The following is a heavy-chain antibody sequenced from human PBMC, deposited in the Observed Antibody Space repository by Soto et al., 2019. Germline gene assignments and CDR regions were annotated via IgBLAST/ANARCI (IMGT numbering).Heavy chain of an antibody. J-gene: IGHJ4*02. Sequence: QVQLQESGPGLVKPSETLSLTCTVSGGSISSYYWSWIRQPPGKGLEWIGNIHYSGSTNYNPYLKRHVTMSADTSKSQFSLTLTSVTAADTAVYYCARRGPVAGKTIFDYWGQGTLVTVSS. CDR2: IHYSGST. D-gene: IGHD6-13*01. V-gene: IGHV4-59*08. CDR3: ARRGPVAGKTIFDY. CDR1: GGSISSYY.